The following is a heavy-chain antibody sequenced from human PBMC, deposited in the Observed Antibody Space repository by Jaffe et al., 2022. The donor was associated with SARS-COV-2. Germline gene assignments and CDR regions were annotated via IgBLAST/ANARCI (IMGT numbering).Heavy chain of an antibody. CDR3: AKGYSYGSWYFDY. V-gene: IGHV3-23*01. J-gene: IGHJ4*02. Sequence: EVQLLESGGGLVQPGGSLRLSCAASGFTFSNYAMSWVRQAPGKGLEWVSASSGFGATPYYADSVKGRFTISRDTSKNTLYLQMSSLRAEDTAVYYCAKGYSYGSWYFDYWGQGTLVTVSS. CDR1: GFTFSNYA. CDR2: SSGFGATP. D-gene: IGHD5-18*01.